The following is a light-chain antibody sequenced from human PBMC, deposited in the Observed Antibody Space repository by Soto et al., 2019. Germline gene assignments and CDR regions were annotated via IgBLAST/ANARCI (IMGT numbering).Light chain of an antibody. CDR2: LGS. V-gene: IGKV2-28*01. CDR1: QSLLHSSGYYY. J-gene: IGKJ1*01. CDR3: MQAQQTPWT. Sequence: DIVMTQSPLSLPVTPGEPASISCRSSQSLLHSSGYYYLDWYLQKPGQSPQLLIYLGSNRAPGVPDRFSGSGSGTDFTLKISGVEAEDVGLYYCMQAQQTPWTFGQGTKVEIK.